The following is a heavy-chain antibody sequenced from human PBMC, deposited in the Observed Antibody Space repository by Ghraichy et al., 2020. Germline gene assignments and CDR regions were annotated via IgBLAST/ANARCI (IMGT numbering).Heavy chain of an antibody. V-gene: IGHV6-1*01. CDR1: RDSVSSNSAA. CDR2: TYYRSKWYN. D-gene: IGHD3-3*01. J-gene: IGHJ4*02. CDR3: ARSWYYDFWSGYYTQCGIFDY. Sequence: SQTLSLTCAISRDSVSSNSAAWNWIRQSPSRGLEWLGRTYYRSKWYNDYAVSVKSRITINPDTSKNQFSLQLNSVTPEDTAVYYCARSWYYDFWSGYYTQCGIFDYWGQGTLVTVSS.